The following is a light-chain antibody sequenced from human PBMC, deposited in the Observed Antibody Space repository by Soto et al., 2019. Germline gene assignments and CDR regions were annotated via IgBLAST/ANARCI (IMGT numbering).Light chain of an antibody. Sequence: EIVMTQSPATLSVSPGERATLSFRASQSVSSNLAWYQQKPGQAPRLLIYSSSTRAAGIPARFGGSGSGTEFTFSISSLQSEDFAVYYCQQYNNWPRTFGQGTKVDIK. CDR2: SSS. CDR1: QSVSSN. CDR3: QQYNNWPRT. V-gene: IGKV3-15*01. J-gene: IGKJ1*01.